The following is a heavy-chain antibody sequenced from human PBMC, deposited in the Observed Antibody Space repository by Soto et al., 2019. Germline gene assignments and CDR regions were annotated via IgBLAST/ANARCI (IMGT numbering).Heavy chain of an antibody. V-gene: IGHV3-23*01. Sequence: EVQLLESGGGLVQPGGSLRLSCAASGFTFSSYAMSWVRQAPGRGLEWDSSVTNSGGSTYYGDSVKGRFTISRDNSESTLYRQMNSLRAEDTAVYYCVKRVSSSGGAFDIWGHGTMVTVSS. J-gene: IGHJ3*02. CDR1: GFTFSSYA. CDR2: VTNSGGST. D-gene: IGHD6-13*01. CDR3: VKRVSSSGGAFDI.